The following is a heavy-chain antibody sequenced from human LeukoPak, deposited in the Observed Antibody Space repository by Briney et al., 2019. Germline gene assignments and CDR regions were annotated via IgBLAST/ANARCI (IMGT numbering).Heavy chain of an antibody. CDR2: ISGIGGGSGGST. D-gene: IGHD6-6*01. J-gene: IGHJ4*02. Sequence: GGSLRLSCAASGFTFSSYAMSWVRQAPGKGLEGVSVSVISGIGGGSGGSTYYADSVKGRFTISREHAKNSLYLQMNSLRVEDTAVYYCARDSSSSDSFDYWGQGTLVTVSS. CDR1: GFTFSSYA. V-gene: IGHV3-23*01. CDR3: ARDSSSSDSFDY.